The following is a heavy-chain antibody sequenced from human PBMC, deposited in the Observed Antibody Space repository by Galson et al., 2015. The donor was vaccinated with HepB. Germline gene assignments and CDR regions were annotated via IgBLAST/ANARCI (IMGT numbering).Heavy chain of an antibody. Sequence: SLRLSCAASGFTFEDYTLHWVRQTPGKGLQWVSHISWNGDVTDYADSVKGRFTISRDNSKNSLYLQMDSLKTEDTALYYCAKDSLGVGHGWFHTWGQGTLVTVSS. J-gene: IGHJ5*02. V-gene: IGHV3-43*01. CDR2: ISWNGDVT. CDR1: GFTFEDYT. CDR3: AKDSLGVGHGWFHT. D-gene: IGHD7-27*01.